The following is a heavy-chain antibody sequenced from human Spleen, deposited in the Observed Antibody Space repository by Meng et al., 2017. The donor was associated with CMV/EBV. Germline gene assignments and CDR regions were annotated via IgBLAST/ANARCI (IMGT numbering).Heavy chain of an antibody. J-gene: IGHJ4*02. CDR2: INPNSGGT. V-gene: IGHV1-2*02. CDR1: RYTFTGYY. D-gene: IGHD3-22*01. Sequence: SRYTFTGYYMHWVRQAPGQGLEWMGWINPNSGGTNYAQKFQDRVSMTRDTSISTAYMELSRLRSDDTAVYYCARDVGYYDSSGYFDFWGQGTLVTVSS. CDR3: ARDVGYYDSSGYFDF.